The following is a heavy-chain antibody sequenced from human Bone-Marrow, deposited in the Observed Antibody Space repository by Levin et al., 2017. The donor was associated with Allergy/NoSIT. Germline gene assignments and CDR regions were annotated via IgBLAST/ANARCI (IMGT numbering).Heavy chain of an antibody. J-gene: IGHJ3*02. Sequence: GESLKISCVGSGFTFGSYWMTWVRQAPGRGLEWVANIKQNGCDKKYVDSVRGRFNIYRDNTENTLYLDMKNLRAADTAVYYGAREAGFDWGSLYRRPSDALDIWGQGTLVTVS. CDR1: GFTFGSYW. CDR2: IKQNGCDK. CDR3: AREAGFDWGSLYRRPSDALDI. D-gene: IGHD3-16*01. V-gene: IGHV3-7*01.